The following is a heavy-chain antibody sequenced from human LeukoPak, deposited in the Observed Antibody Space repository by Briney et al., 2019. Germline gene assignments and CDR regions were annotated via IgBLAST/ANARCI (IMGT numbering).Heavy chain of an antibody. Sequence: SETLSLTCAVSGGAISSSNWWSWVRQPPGKGLEWIGEIYHSGSTNYKPSLKSRVTISVDKSKNQFSLKLSSVTAADTAVYYCARKKSALPYFDYWGQGTPVTVSS. CDR2: IYHSGST. J-gene: IGHJ4*02. CDR3: ARKKSALPYFDY. D-gene: IGHD1-26*01. CDR1: GGAISSSNW. V-gene: IGHV4-4*02.